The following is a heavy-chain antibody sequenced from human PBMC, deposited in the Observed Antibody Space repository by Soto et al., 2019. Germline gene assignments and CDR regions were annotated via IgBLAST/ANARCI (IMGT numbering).Heavy chain of an antibody. Sequence: QLQLQESGPGLVKPSETLSLTCTVSGGSISSSSYYWGWIRQPPGKGLEWIGSIYYSGSTYYTPSLKRRVLISVKTSKNKLSLKLSSVTAADTAVYYSARHDGAEPFDYWGQGTLVNVSS. CDR1: GGSISSSSYY. V-gene: IGHV4-39*01. D-gene: IGHD4-17*01. CDR3: ARHDGAEPFDY. J-gene: IGHJ4*02. CDR2: IYYSGST.